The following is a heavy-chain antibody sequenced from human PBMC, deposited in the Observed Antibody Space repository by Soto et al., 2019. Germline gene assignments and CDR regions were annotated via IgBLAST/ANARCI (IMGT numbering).Heavy chain of an antibody. CDR2: ISCGGRNK. CDR3: AKDGPTGAITAQIPAPNDY. Sequence: GGSLRLSCAASGFTFSSYAMSWVRQAPGKGLEWVAVISCGGRNKYYADSVKGRFTISRDNSKNTLYLQMNSLRAEDTAVYYCAKDGPTGAITAQIPAPNDYWGQGTLVTVSS. V-gene: IGHV3-30*18. J-gene: IGHJ4*02. CDR1: GFTFSSYA. D-gene: IGHD2-2*01.